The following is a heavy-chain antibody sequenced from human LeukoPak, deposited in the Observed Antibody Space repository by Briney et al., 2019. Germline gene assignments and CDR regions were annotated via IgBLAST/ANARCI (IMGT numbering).Heavy chain of an antibody. J-gene: IGHJ4*02. CDR2: MNPNSGNT. CDR1: GYTLTSYD. Sequence: ASVKVSCKASGYTLTSYDINWVRQATGQGLEWMGWMNPNSGNTGYAQKFQGRVTITRNTSISTAYMELSSLRSEDTAVYYCARGCGSSSACGYWGQGTLVTVSS. CDR3: ARGCGSSSACGY. D-gene: IGHD6-6*01. V-gene: IGHV1-8*03.